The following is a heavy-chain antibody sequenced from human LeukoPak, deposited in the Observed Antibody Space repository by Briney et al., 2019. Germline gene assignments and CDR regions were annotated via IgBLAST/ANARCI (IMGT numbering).Heavy chain of an antibody. V-gene: IGHV3-7*01. CDR2: IHQDGGEK. D-gene: IGHD2-2*01. J-gene: IGHJ4*02. Sequence: GGSLRLSCAASGFTFTNYWMTWVRQAPGKGLEWVANIHQDGGEKYYVDSVKGRFTISKDNAKNSMYLQMNSLRAEDTAVYYCTRNTLYCSGTTCYGYYFDYWGQGSLVTVSS. CDR1: GFTFTNYW. CDR3: TRNTLYCSGTTCYGYYFDY.